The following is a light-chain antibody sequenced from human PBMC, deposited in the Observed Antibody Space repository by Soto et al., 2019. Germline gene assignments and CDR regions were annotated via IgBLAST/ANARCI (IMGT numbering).Light chain of an antibody. CDR1: SSNIGAGYD. CDR3: QSYDRSLSGYV. V-gene: IGLV1-40*01. CDR2: ANG. J-gene: IGLJ1*01. Sequence: QSVLTQPPSVSGGPGQRVTISCTGSSSNIGAGYDVHWYQQLPGTAPKLLIYANGNRPSGVPDRFSGSKSGTSASLAITELQAEDEADYYCQSYDRSLSGYVLGTGTKVTVL.